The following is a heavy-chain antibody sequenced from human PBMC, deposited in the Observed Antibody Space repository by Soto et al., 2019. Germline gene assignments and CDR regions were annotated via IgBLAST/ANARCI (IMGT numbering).Heavy chain of an antibody. CDR1: GGTFSSYA. D-gene: IGHD6-6*01. J-gene: IGHJ6*02. CDR2: IIPIFGTA. CDR3: ARVHEYSSSPRRLRDYYYGMDV. Sequence: GASVKVSCKASGGTFSSYAISWVRQAPGQGLEWMGGIIPIFGTANYAQKFQGRVTITADESTSTAYMELSSLRSEDTAVHYCARVHEYSSSPRRLRDYYYGMDVRGQGTTVTVSS. V-gene: IGHV1-69*13.